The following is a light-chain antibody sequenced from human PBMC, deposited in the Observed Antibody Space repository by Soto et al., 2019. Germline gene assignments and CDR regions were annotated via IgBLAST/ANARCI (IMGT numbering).Light chain of an antibody. J-gene: IGKJ4*01. V-gene: IGKV3-11*01. CDR1: QSVSRY. CDR3: QQRSNWPRSLT. CDR2: DAS. Sequence: EIVLTQSPATLSLSPGERATLSCRASQSVSRYLAWYQQKPGQAPRLFIYDASNRATGIPARFSGSGSGTDFALTISSLEPEDFAVYYCQQRSNWPRSLTFGGGTKVEIK.